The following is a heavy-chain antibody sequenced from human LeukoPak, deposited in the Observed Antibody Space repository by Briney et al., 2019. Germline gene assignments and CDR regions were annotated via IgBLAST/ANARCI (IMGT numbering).Heavy chain of an antibody. CDR1: GFTFNSYA. CDR3: VKGQFGSSWYSYFDY. V-gene: IGHV3-64D*06. CDR2: ISSNGGAT. Sequence: GGSLRLSCSASGFTFNSYAMHWVRQAPGKGLEYVSAISSNGGATYYTDSVKGRFTISRDNSKNTLGLQMSSLRPEDTAVYYCVKGQFGSSWYSYFDYWGQGTLVTVSS. D-gene: IGHD6-13*01. J-gene: IGHJ4*02.